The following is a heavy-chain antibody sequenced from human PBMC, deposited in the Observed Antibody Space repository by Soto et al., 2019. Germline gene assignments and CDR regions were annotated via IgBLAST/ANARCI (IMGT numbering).Heavy chain of an antibody. J-gene: IGHJ4*02. CDR2: IWFDGSGQ. CDR1: KFTFSNYG. CDR3: ARGNDNSNYFVDS. Sequence: VQLMESGGGVVQPGRSLRLSCAASKFTFSNYGMHWVRQAPGKGLEWVALIWFDGSGQFYGDSVKGRFTISRDNSKNTLYLQMNNLRADDTAIYYCARGNDNSNYFVDSWGQGALVTVSA. D-gene: IGHD4-4*01. V-gene: IGHV3-33*01.